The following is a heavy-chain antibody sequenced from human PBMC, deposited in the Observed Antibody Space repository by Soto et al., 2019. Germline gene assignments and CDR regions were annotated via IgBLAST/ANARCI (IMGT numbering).Heavy chain of an antibody. J-gene: IGHJ2*01. V-gene: IGHV3-33*01. Sequence: QVQLVESGGGVVQPGRSLRLSCAASGFTFSSYGMHWVRQAPGKGLERVAVIWYDGSNKYYADPVKGRFTISRDNFKNTLYRQMNSLRAEDTAVYYCARGWYCGGDCYAWYFDLWCRGTLVTVSS. CDR2: IWYDGSNK. CDR3: ARGWYCGGDCYAWYFDL. D-gene: IGHD2-21*02. CDR1: GFTFSSYG.